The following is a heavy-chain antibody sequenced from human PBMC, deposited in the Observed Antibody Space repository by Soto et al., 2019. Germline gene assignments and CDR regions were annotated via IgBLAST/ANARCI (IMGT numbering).Heavy chain of an antibody. CDR1: GFTFSSYG. V-gene: IGHV3-33*01. J-gene: IGHJ6*02. Sequence: QVQLVESGGGVVQPGRSLRLSCAASGFTFSSYGMHWVRQAPGKGLEWVAVIWYDGSNKYYADSVKGRFTISSDNSKNTLYLQMNSLRAEDTAVYYCARETVADYGMDVWGQGTTVTVSS. CDR3: ARETVADYGMDV. CDR2: IWYDGSNK. D-gene: IGHD6-19*01.